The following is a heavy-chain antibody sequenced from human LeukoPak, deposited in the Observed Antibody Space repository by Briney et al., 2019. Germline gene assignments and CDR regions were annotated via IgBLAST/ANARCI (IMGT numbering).Heavy chain of an antibody. Sequence: GGSLRLSCAASGFTFSSYAMHWVRQAPGKGLEWVAVISYDGSNNYYADSVKGRFTISRDNSKNTLYLQMNSLRAEDTAVYYCASSGWYRYYGMDVWGQGTTVTVSS. D-gene: IGHD6-19*01. J-gene: IGHJ6*02. CDR2: ISYDGSNN. V-gene: IGHV3-30-3*01. CDR3: ASSGWYRYYGMDV. CDR1: GFTFSSYA.